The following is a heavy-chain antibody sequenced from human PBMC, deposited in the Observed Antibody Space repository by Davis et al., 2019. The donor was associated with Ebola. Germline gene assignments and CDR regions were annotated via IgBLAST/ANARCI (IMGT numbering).Heavy chain of an antibody. CDR1: GFTFSSYA. Sequence: PGGSLRLSCAASGFTFSSYAMSWVRQAPGKGLEWVAAISGSGGSTYYADSVKGRFTISRDNSKNTLYLQMNSLRAEDTAVYYCAKYDFWSGYYIGKYWGQGTLVTVSS. D-gene: IGHD3-3*01. CDR2: ISGSGGST. J-gene: IGHJ4*02. CDR3: AKYDFWSGYYIGKY. V-gene: IGHV3-23*01.